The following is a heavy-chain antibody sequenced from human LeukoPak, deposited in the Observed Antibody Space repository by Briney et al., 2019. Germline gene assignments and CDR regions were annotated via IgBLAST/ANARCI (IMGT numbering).Heavy chain of an antibody. Sequence: SETLSLTCTVSGGSISSYYWSWIRQPPGKGLEWIGYIYYSGGTNYNPSLKSRVTISVDTSKNQFSLKLSSVTAADTAVYYCARGGMATTHWGQGTLVTVSS. J-gene: IGHJ4*02. CDR2: IYYSGGT. CDR3: ARGGMATTH. D-gene: IGHD5-24*01. V-gene: IGHV4-59*01. CDR1: GGSISSYY.